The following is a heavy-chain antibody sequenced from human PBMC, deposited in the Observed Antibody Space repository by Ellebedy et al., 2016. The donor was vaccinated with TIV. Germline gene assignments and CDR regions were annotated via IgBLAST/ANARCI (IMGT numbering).Heavy chain of an antibody. J-gene: IGHJ6*03. Sequence: ASVKVSCXASGYTFTSYDINWVRQATGQGLEWMGWMNPNSGNTGYAQKFQGRVTMTRNTSISTAYMELSSLRSEDTAVYYCARGPGSGYDYVRAYYYYMDVWGKGTTVTVSS. CDR1: GYTFTSYD. D-gene: IGHD5-12*01. CDR3: ARGPGSGYDYVRAYYYYMDV. CDR2: MNPNSGNT. V-gene: IGHV1-8*01.